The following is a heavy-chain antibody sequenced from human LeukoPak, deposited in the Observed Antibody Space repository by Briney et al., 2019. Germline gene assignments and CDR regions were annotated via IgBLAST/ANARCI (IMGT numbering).Heavy chain of an antibody. Sequence: PSETLSLTCAVYGGSFSGYYRSWIRQPPGKGLEWIGEINHSGSTNYNPSLKSRVTISVDTSKNQFSLKLSSVTAADTAVYYCARGGYYGSGSYYNLDYWGQGTLVTVSS. D-gene: IGHD3-10*01. V-gene: IGHV4-34*01. CDR3: ARGGYYGSGSYYNLDY. CDR2: INHSGST. CDR1: GGSFSGYY. J-gene: IGHJ4*02.